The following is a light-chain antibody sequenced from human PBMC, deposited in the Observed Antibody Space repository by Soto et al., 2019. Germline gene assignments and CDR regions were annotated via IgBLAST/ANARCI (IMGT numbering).Light chain of an antibody. CDR3: SSYTSSTTLV. CDR1: SSDVGSYNR. CDR2: EVN. J-gene: IGLJ2*01. Sequence: QPVLTQPPSVSGSPGQSVTISCTGTSSDVGSYNRVSWYQQLPGTAPKLMIYEVNNRPSGVPDRFSGSKSGNTASLTISGLQAEDEADYYCSSYTSSTTLVFGGGTKLTVL. V-gene: IGLV2-18*02.